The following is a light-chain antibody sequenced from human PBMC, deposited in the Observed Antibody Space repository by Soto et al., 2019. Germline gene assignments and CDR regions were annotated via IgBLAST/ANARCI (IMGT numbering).Light chain of an antibody. CDR1: QSINIY. J-gene: IGKJ2*01. Sequence: IQLTQSPSSLSASVGDRVTVTCRASQSINIYLNWYQQKPGQAPTLLIYGASTLQSGLPSRFSGGGSRTDFTLTISSLQTEDFANYYCQQSYRSPYTFGQGTKLEI. CDR2: GAS. V-gene: IGKV1-39*01. CDR3: QQSYRSPYT.